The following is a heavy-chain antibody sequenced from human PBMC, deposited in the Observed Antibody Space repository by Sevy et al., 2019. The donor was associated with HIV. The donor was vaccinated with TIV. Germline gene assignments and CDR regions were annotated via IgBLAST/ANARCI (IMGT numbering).Heavy chain of an antibody. CDR1: GGSISSYY. CDR2: IYYSGST. D-gene: IGHD4-17*01. J-gene: IGHJ6*02. Sequence: SETLSLTCTVSGGSISSYYWSWIRQPPGNGLEWIGYIYYSGSTNFNPSLKSRVTISVDTSKNQFSLKLSSVTAADTAVYYCARVNYGDYLPEYYYYGMDVWGQGITVTVSS. V-gene: IGHV4-59*01. CDR3: ARVNYGDYLPEYYYYGMDV.